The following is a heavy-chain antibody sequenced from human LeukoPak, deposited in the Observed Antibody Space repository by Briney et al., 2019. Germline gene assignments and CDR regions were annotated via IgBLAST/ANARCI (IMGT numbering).Heavy chain of an antibody. J-gene: IGHJ4*02. CDR3: ARGRRQYYDSSGYHFHY. Sequence: ASVKVSCEASGYTFTSYDINWVRQATGQGLEWMGWMNPNSGNTGYAQKFQGRVTMTRNTSIITAYMELSSLRSEDTAVYYCARGRRQYYDSSGYHFHYWGQGTLVTVSS. V-gene: IGHV1-8*01. CDR1: GYTFTSYD. D-gene: IGHD3-22*01. CDR2: MNPNSGNT.